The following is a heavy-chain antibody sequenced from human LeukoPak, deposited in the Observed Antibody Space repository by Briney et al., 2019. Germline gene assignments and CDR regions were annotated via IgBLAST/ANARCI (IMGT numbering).Heavy chain of an antibody. CDR1: GGSISSYY. Sequence: SETLSLTCTVSGGSISSYYWSWIRQPPGKGLEWIGYIYYSGSTNYNPSLKSRVTISVDTSKNQFSLKLSSVTAADTAVYYCARVGILYYDFWSGHYPGAFDIWGQGTMVTVSS. V-gene: IGHV4-59*01. CDR2: IYYSGST. CDR3: ARVGILYYDFWSGHYPGAFDI. D-gene: IGHD3-3*01. J-gene: IGHJ3*02.